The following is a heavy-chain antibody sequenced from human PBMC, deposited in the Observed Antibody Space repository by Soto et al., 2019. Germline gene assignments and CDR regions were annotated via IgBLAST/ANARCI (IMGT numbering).Heavy chain of an antibody. CDR2: IYYTGTT. CDR3: AREVYGAEYYYGMDV. Sequence: QVQLQESGPGLVKPSETLSLTCAVSGDSISRYYWSWIRQPPGKGLEWIGYIYYTGTTNYNPSLKIRVTISVDTSKNQSSLNLSSVTAADTAIYYCAREVYGAEYYYGMDVWGQGTTVTVSS. V-gene: IGHV4-59*01. CDR1: GDSISRYY. J-gene: IGHJ6*02. D-gene: IGHD4-17*01.